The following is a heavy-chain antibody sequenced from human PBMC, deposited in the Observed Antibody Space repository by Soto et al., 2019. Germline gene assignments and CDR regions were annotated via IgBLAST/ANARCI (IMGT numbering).Heavy chain of an antibody. V-gene: IGHV4-59*11. D-gene: IGHD4-17*01. Sequence: SESLSLTCTVSGGSISSHLWSWIRQSPGKGLEWIGYIYYSGSTNYNPSLRRRVTMSVDTSKNQFSLKLSSVTAADPAVYYCARDPYGHNWFDPWGQGTLVTVS. CDR1: GGSISSHL. J-gene: IGHJ5*02. CDR2: IYYSGST. CDR3: ARDPYGHNWFDP.